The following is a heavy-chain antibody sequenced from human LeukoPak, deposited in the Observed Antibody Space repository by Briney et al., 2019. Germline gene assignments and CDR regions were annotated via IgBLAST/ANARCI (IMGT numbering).Heavy chain of an antibody. CDR3: AKDLEPYYYGSGSYYWDY. CDR2: ISGSGGST. V-gene: IGHV3-23*01. CDR1: GFTFSSYA. Sequence: GGSLRLSCAASGFTFSSYAMSWVRQAPGKGLEWVSAISGSGGSTYYADSVKGRFTISRDNSKNTLYLQMNSLRAEDTAVYYCAKDLEPYYYGSGSYYWDYWGQGTLVTVSS. J-gene: IGHJ4*02. D-gene: IGHD3-10*01.